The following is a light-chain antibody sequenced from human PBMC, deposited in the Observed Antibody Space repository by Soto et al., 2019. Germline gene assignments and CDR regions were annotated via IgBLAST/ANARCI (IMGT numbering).Light chain of an antibody. J-gene: IGKJ1*01. V-gene: IGKV1-27*01. Sequence: DLQMTQSPSSLSASVGDRVTITCRASQGISNYLDWYQQKPGKDPKLLIYAASTLQSGVPSRFSDSASGTEFTLPISSLQSEDVATYYCQKYNSAPRTFGQGTKVEIK. CDR1: QGISNY. CDR2: AAS. CDR3: QKYNSAPRT.